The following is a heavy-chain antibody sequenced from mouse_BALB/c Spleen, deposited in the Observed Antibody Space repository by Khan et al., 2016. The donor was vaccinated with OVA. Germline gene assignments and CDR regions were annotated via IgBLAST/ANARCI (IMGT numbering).Heavy chain of an antibody. D-gene: IGHD2-2*01. CDR2: IDPSDSET. V-gene: IGHV1-61*01. J-gene: IGHJ3*01. CDR1: GYTFTSYW. CDR3: ARREKYGYDPSWFAY. Sequence: VQLKQSGTELVRPGASVKLSCKASGYTFTSYWMNWVKQRPGHGLEWIGRIDPSDSETHYNQLFKDKATLTVDKSSSTAYIQLSSLTSEDSAVYYCARREKYGYDPSWFAYWGQGTLVTVS.